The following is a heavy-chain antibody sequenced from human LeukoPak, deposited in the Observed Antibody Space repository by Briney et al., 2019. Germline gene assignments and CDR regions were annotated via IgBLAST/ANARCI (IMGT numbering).Heavy chain of an antibody. J-gene: IGHJ4*02. CDR3: AKPYYYDSSGFHFDY. CDR1: GFTFSSYA. D-gene: IGHD3-22*01. Sequence: GASLRLSCAASGFTFSSYAMSWVRQAPGKGLEWVSAISGSGGSTYYADSVKGRFTISRDNSKNTPYLQMNSLRAEDTAVYYCAKPYYYDSSGFHFDYWGQGTLVTVSS. CDR2: ISGSGGST. V-gene: IGHV3-23*01.